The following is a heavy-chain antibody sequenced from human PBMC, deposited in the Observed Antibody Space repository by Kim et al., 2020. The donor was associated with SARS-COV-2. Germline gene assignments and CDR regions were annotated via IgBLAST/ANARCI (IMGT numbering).Heavy chain of an antibody. Sequence: SQEFEGRVTITRDTSASTADMGLSSLRSEDTAVYYCARGAMVRGYNWFDPWGQGTLVTVSS. J-gene: IGHJ5*02. D-gene: IGHD3-10*01. V-gene: IGHV1-3*01. CDR3: ARGAMVRGYNWFDP.